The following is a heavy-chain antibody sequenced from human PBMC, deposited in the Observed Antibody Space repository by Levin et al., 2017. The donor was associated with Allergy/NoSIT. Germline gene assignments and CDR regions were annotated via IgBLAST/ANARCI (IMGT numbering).Heavy chain of an antibody. D-gene: IGHD3-10*01. V-gene: IGHV5-51*01. CDR3: ARVLKVRGVIRGAFDY. Sequence: GSSLPLSFPFSLYCFSLLWFVWVRQMHWPFLSCLFLLSPVSSSPRSSPSFQGQVTISADKSISTAYLQWSSLKASDTAMYYCARVLKVRGVIRGAFDYWGQGTLVTVSS. CDR1: LYCFSLLW. J-gene: IGHJ4*02. CDR2: LSPVSSSP.